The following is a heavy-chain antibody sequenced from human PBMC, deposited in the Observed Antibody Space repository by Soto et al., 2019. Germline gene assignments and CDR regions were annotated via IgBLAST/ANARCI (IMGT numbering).Heavy chain of an antibody. V-gene: IGHV3-48*03. CDR2: ISSRATGI. D-gene: IGHD5-12*01. J-gene: IGHJ4*02. CDR1: GFTFRSYE. Sequence: EVKLVESGGGLVQPGGSLRISCAASGFTFRSYEMNWVRQAPGKGLEWVSYISSRATGIFYADSMKGRFTISRDDANNSLYLQMNSLRGEDTAVYYCARPRAFDGYDGGYFFDLWGQGTVVTVSS. CDR3: ARPRAFDGYDGGYFFDL.